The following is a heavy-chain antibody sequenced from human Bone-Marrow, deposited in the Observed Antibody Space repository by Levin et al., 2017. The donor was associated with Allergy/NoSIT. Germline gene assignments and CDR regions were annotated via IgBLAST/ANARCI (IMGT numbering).Heavy chain of an antibody. CDR2: IYYSGST. D-gene: IGHD6-6*01. CDR3: ARERYSSSPRDYYYYYMDV. V-gene: IGHV4-59*01. Sequence: NPSETLSLTCTVSGGSISSYYWSWIRQPPGKGLEWIGYIYYSGSTNYNPSLKSRVTISVDTSKNQFSLKLSSVTAADTAVYYCARERYSSSPRDYYYYYMDVWGKGTTVTVSS. CDR1: GGSISSYY. J-gene: IGHJ6*03.